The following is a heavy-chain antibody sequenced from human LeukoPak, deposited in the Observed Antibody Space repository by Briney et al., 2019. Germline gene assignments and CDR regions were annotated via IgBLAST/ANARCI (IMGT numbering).Heavy chain of an antibody. V-gene: IGHV1-18*01. Sequence: ASVKVSCKASGYTFTSYGISWVRQAPGQGLEWMGWISAYNGNTNYAQKLQGRVTMTTDTSTSTAYMELRSLRSDDTAVYYCARDYGARYSGSYFDYWGQGPLVTVSS. D-gene: IGHD1-26*01. CDR2: ISAYNGNT. CDR1: GYTFTSYG. J-gene: IGHJ4*02. CDR3: ARDYGARYSGSYFDY.